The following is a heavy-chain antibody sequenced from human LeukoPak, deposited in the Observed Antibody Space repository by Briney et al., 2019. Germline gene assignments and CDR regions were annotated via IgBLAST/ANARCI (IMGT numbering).Heavy chain of an antibody. D-gene: IGHD2-15*01. CDR3: VRSFRIPYCSGNSCYPTDFDF. CDR2: INGNGQST. J-gene: IGHJ4*01. Sequence: GGSLRLSCATSGFSFTSYGLHWVRQGPGKGPEWVSRINGNGQSTSYADSVKGRFIISRDNARNTLYLYMTGQRVEDSAVYFCVRSFRIPYCSGNSCYPTDFDFWGRGTLVTVSS. V-gene: IGHV3-74*01. CDR1: GFSFTSYG.